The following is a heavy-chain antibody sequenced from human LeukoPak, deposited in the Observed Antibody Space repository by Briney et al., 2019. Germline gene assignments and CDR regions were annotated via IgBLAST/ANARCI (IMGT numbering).Heavy chain of an antibody. CDR2: ISYDGSNK. J-gene: IGHJ4*02. V-gene: IGHV3-30-3*01. D-gene: IGHD1-26*01. CDR3: ARPPIKWELLALGYFDY. CDR1: GFTFSSYA. Sequence: PGRSLRLSCAASGFTFSSYAMHWVRQAPGKGLEWVAVISYDGSNKYYADSVKGRFTISRDNSKNTLYLQMNSLRAEDTAVYYCARPPIKWELLALGYFDYWGQGTLVTVSS.